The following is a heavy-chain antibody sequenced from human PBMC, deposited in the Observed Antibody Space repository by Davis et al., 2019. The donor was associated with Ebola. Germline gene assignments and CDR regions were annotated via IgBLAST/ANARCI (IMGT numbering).Heavy chain of an antibody. CDR3: ASLSEYTNSPLGY. CDR1: GFTLSNNA. Sequence: PGGSLRLSCAASGFTLSNNAMNWVRQAPGKGLEWVSYISSSSSYTDYADSVKGRFTISRDNAKNSLYLQMNSLRAEDTAVYFCASLSEYTNSPLGYWGQGTLVTVSS. J-gene: IGHJ4*02. CDR2: ISSSSSYT. V-gene: IGHV3-21*05. D-gene: IGHD6-6*01.